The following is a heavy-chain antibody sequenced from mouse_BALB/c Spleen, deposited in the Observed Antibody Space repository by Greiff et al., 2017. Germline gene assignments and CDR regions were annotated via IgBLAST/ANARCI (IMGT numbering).Heavy chain of an antibody. Sequence: VQLQQPGAELVRPGASVKLSCKASGYTFTSYWINWVKQRPGQGLEWIGNIYPSDSYTNYNQKFKDKATLTVDKSSSTAYMQLSSPTSEDSAVYYCTREREAMDYWGQGTSVTVSS. V-gene: IGHV1-69*02. CDR2: IYPSDSYT. J-gene: IGHJ4*01. CDR1: GYTFTSYW. CDR3: TREREAMDY.